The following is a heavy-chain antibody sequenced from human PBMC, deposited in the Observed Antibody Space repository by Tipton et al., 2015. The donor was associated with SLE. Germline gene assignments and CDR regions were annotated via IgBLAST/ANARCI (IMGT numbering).Heavy chain of an antibody. Sequence: PGLVKPSQTLSLTCAISGDSVSSNSAAWNWIRQSPSRGLEWLGRTYYMSKWYNDYAVSVKSRIIINPDTSKNQFSPQLTSVTPEDTAVYYCARATDWNLSPDVWGKGTTVTVSS. V-gene: IGHV6-1*01. CDR1: GDSVSSNSAA. J-gene: IGHJ6*04. D-gene: IGHD1-7*01. CDR3: ARATDWNLSPDV. CDR2: TYYMSKWYN.